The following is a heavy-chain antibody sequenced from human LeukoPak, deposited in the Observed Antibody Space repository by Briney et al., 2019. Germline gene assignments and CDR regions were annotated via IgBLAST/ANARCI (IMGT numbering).Heavy chain of an antibody. D-gene: IGHD3-16*01. CDR1: GGSFSGYY. J-gene: IGHJ4*02. CDR3: ARDLGGTKDY. Sequence: PSETLSLTCAVYGGSFSGYYWSWIRQPPGKGLEWIGYIYYSGSTNYNPSLKSRVTISVDTSKNQFSLKLSSVTAADTAVYYCARDLGGTKDYWGQGTLVTVSS. V-gene: IGHV4-59*01. CDR2: IYYSGST.